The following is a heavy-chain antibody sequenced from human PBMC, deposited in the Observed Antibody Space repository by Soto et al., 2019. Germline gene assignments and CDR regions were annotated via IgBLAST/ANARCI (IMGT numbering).Heavy chain of an antibody. CDR1: GGSFSGYY. V-gene: IGHV4-34*01. CDR3: ARPRGSGSYKRAFVY. J-gene: IGHJ4*02. D-gene: IGHD1-26*01. CDR2: INHSGST. Sequence: SETLSLTCAVYGGSFSGYYWGWIRQPPGKGLEWIGEINHSGSTNYNPSLKSRVTISVDTSKNQFSLKLSSVTAADTAVYYCARPRGSGSYKRAFVYWGQGTLVTVSS.